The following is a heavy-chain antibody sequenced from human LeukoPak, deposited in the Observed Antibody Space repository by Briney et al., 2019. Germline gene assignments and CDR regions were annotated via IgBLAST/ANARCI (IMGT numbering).Heavy chain of an antibody. CDR1: GGTFSSYA. V-gene: IGHV1-69*06. D-gene: IGHD6-13*01. Sequence: SVKVSCKASGGTFSSYAISWVRQAPGQGLEWMGGIIPIFGTANYAQKFQGRVTITADKSTTTAYMELSSLRSEDTAVYYCARSSIIAAAGPYYFDYWGQGILVTVSS. CDR2: IIPIFGTA. J-gene: IGHJ4*02. CDR3: ARSSIIAAAGPYYFDY.